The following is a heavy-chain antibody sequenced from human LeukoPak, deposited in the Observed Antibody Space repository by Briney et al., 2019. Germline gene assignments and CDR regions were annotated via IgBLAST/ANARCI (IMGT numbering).Heavy chain of an antibody. J-gene: IGHJ4*02. Sequence: SETLSLTCTVSGGSISSSSYYWGWTRQPPGKGLEWIGSIYYSGSTYYNPSLKSRVTISVDTSKNQFSLKLSSVTAADTAVYYCAGIGYSYGYRTYYFDYWGQGTLVTVSS. CDR1: GGSISSSSYY. D-gene: IGHD5-18*01. CDR3: AGIGYSYGYRTYYFDY. CDR2: IYYSGST. V-gene: IGHV4-39*01.